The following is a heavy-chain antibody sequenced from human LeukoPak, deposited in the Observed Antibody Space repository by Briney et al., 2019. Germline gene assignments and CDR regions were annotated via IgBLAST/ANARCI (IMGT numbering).Heavy chain of an antibody. J-gene: IGHJ4*02. Sequence: GKSLRLSCVASGFAFSKYAMHWVRQAPGKGLEWVANINQDGSARYSVDSVKGRFTISRDNAKNSLYLQMNSLRAEDTAVYYCASKQCDYWGQGTLVTVSS. CDR3: ASKQCDY. CDR2: INQDGSAR. D-gene: IGHD4-11*01. V-gene: IGHV3-7*01. CDR1: GFAFSKYA.